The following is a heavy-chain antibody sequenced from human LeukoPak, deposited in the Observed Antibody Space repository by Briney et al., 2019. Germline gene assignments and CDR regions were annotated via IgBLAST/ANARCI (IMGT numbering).Heavy chain of an antibody. D-gene: IGHD1-26*01. CDR2: IYYSGST. J-gene: IGHJ4*02. CDR1: GGSIRCYY. CDR3: ASGSYYFDY. Sequence: SETLSLTCTVSGGSIRCYYWSWIRQPPGKGLEWIGYIYYSGSTKYNPSLKSRATISVDTSKNQFSLKLNSVTAADTAVYYCASGSYYFDYWGQGTLVTVSS. V-gene: IGHV4-59*08.